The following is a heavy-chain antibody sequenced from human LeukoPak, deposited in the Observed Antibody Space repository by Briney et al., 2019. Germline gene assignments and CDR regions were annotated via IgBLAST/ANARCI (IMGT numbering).Heavy chain of an antibody. Sequence: SETLSLTCTVSGGSISSYYWSWIRLPPGKGLEWIGYLSKSGNTNYSPSLKSRVTIFGDTSKNQFFLKLSPVTAADTAMYYCARARYVNSFYAFDIWGQGTLVTVSS. D-gene: IGHD3-9*01. J-gene: IGHJ3*02. CDR2: LSKSGNT. CDR3: ARARYVNSFYAFDI. CDR1: GGSISSYY. V-gene: IGHV4-59*01.